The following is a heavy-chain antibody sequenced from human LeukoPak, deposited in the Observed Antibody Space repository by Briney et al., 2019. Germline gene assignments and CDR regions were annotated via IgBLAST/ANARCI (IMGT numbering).Heavy chain of an antibody. D-gene: IGHD4-17*01. J-gene: IGHJ4*02. CDR3: ARVPLRSLAFDY. CDR1: GGSISSYY. CDR2: IYYSGST. V-gene: IGHV4-59*01. Sequence: SETLSLTCTVSGGSISSYYWSWIRQPPGKGLEWVGYIYYSGSTNYNPSLKSRVTISVDTSKNQFSLKLSSVTAADTAVYYCARVPLRSLAFDYWGQGTLVTVSS.